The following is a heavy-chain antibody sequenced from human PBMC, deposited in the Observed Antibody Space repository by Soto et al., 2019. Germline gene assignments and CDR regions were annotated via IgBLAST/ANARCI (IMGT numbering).Heavy chain of an antibody. J-gene: IGHJ6*02. CDR2: MNPNSGNT. Sequence: QVQLVQSGAEVKKPGASVKVSCKASGYTFTSYDINWVRQATGQGLEWMGWMNPNSGNTGYAQKFQGRVTMTRNTSISTAYMELSSLRSDDTAVYYCARTESRTLVYYYYGMDVWGQGTTVTVSS. V-gene: IGHV1-8*01. CDR3: ARTESRTLVYYYYGMDV. CDR1: GYTFTSYD. D-gene: IGHD1-1*01.